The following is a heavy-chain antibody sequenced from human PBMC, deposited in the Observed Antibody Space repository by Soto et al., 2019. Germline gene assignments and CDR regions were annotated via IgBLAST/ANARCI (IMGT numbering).Heavy chain of an antibody. D-gene: IGHD6-6*01. Sequence: SETLSLTCSVSGGSISGYYWSWIRQAPGKGLEWIGYVYDTGSTSYNPSLQSRVTISVDTSKKQFSLSLRLVTAADTAVYFCARSIAVPSSHIDHWGQGTRVTVS. V-gene: IGHV4-59*01. CDR2: VYDTGST. CDR1: GGSISGYY. J-gene: IGHJ4*02. CDR3: ARSIAVPSSHIDH.